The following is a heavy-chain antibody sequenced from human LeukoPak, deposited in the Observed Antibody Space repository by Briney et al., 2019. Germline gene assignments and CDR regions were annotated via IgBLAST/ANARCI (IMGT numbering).Heavy chain of an antibody. D-gene: IGHD3-22*01. CDR1: GYIFTSYW. Sequence: ISCKGSGYIFTSYWIGWVRQLPGKGLEWMGIIYPGDSDTRYSPSFQGQVTISADKSISTAYLQWSSLKASDTAMYYCARCLRYSSGYYPFDAFDIWGQGTMVTVSS. CDR2: IYPGDSDT. V-gene: IGHV5-51*01. CDR3: ARCLRYSSGYYPFDAFDI. J-gene: IGHJ3*02.